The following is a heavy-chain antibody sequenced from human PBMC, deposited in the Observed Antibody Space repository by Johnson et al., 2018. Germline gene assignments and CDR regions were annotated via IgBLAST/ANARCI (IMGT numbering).Heavy chain of an antibody. J-gene: IGHJ6*03. CDR2: INHSGGP. CDR3: ARTYRTSRPLSDYYMDV. V-gene: IGHV4-34*01. Sequence: QGQLQQWGAGLLKPSETLSLTCAVYGGSFSGYYWTWIRQSPGKGLVWIGEINHSGGPNYNPSLKSRVTISLDTSKNQFSLKRCSVTAADTGMYFGARTYRTSRPLSDYYMDVWGKGTTVTVSS. CDR1: GGSFSGYY. D-gene: IGHD2-2*01.